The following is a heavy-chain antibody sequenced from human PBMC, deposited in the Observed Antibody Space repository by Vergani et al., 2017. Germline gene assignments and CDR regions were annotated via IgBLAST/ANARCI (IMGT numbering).Heavy chain of an antibody. D-gene: IGHD1-26*01. V-gene: IGHV6-1*01. J-gene: IGHJ6*03. CDR2: TYYRSKWYN. CDR3: ARGRGELPPYYYYYYMDV. Sequence: QVQLQQSGPGLVKPSQTLSLTCAISGDSVSSNSAAWNWIRQSPSRGLEWLGRTYYRSKWYNDYAVSVKSRITINPDTSKNQFSLQLNSVTPEDTAVYYCARGRGELPPYYYYYYMDVWGKGTTVTVSS. CDR1: GDSVSSNSAA.